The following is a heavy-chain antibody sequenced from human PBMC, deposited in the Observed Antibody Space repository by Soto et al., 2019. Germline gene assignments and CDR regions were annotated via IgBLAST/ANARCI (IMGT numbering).Heavy chain of an antibody. CDR2: ISTYNGDT. CDR3: ASEGVDGYYCYVMDF. Sequence: AAVKVSCKASGYTFTRSGISWVRQAPGQGLEWMGWISTYNGDTNYAQTFQGRVTMTTDTSTSTVHMEVRSLRSDDTAVYYCASEGVDGYYCYVMDFCTQGSSVTVSS. D-gene: IGHD5-12*01. J-gene: IGHJ6*02. V-gene: IGHV1-18*01. CDR1: GYTFTRSG.